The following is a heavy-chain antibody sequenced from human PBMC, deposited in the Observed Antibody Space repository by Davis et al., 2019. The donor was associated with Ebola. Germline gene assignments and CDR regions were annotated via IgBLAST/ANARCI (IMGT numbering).Heavy chain of an antibody. D-gene: IGHD6-19*01. CDR1: GFTFSSYA. J-gene: IGHJ5*02. Sequence: GESLKISCAASGFTFSSYAMHWVRQAPGKGLEWVSAISGSGGSTYYADSVKGRFTISRDNSKNTLYLQMNSLRAEDTAVYYCAKKAVAATKHWFDPWGQGTLVTVSS. V-gene: IGHV3-23*01. CDR3: AKKAVAATKHWFDP. CDR2: ISGSGGST.